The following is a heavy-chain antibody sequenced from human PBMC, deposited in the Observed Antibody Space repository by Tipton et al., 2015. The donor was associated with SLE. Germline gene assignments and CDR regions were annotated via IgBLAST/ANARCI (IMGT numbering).Heavy chain of an antibody. D-gene: IGHD3-3*01. V-gene: IGHV4-39*01. J-gene: IGHJ1*01. Sequence: TLSLTCIVSGGSISSGGYYWGWIRQLPGKGLEWNGYTYYSVSTYYNPSLKSRVTISVDTSKNQFSLKLSSVTAADTAVYYCATNYDFWSGPHPEYFHNWGQGTLVIVSS. CDR2: TYYSVST. CDR1: GGSISSGGYY. CDR3: ATNYDFWSGPHPEYFHN.